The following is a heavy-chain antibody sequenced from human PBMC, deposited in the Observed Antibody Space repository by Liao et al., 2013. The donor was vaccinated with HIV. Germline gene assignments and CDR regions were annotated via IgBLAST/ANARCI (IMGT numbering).Heavy chain of an antibody. J-gene: IGHJ4*02. CDR3: ARGGYSYGRFDY. CDR2: IYTSGST. Sequence: QVQLQESGPGLVKPSQTLSLTCTVSGGSISSGSYYWSWIRQPAGKGLEWIGRIYTSGSTNYNPSLKSRVTISVDTSKNQFSLKLSSVTAADTAVYYCARGGYSYGRFDYWGQGTLVTVSS. CDR1: GGSISSGSYY. D-gene: IGHD5-18*01. V-gene: IGHV4-61*02.